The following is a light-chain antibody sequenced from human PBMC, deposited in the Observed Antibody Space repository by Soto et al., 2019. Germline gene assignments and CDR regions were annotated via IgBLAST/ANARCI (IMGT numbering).Light chain of an antibody. CDR3: SAYTISQTYV. CDR1: SSDVGAYNF. CDR2: NVY. V-gene: IGLV2-14*03. Sequence: QSVLTQPASVSGSPGQSITISCTGTSSDVGAYNFVSWHQQHPGKAPNLMIYNVYDRPSGISYLFSCSSSGNTASLTISGLQGEDEDDYYCSAYTISQTYVFGTGTKVTVL. J-gene: IGLJ1*01.